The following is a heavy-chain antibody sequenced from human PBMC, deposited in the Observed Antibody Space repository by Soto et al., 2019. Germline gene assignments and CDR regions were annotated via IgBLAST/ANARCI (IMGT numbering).Heavy chain of an antibody. CDR3: ARDQMTIFGVVSPSLDY. D-gene: IGHD3-3*01. J-gene: IGHJ4*02. CDR1: GYTFIRYA. V-gene: IGHV1-3*01. CDR2: INGENGNT. Sequence: ASVKVSCKAFGYTFIRYAMHWLLQAPGQRLEWMGWINGENGNTRYSGNFQGRVTITRDTSASTVYMELSSLRSEDTALYYCARDQMTIFGVVSPSLDYWGQGTLVTVSS.